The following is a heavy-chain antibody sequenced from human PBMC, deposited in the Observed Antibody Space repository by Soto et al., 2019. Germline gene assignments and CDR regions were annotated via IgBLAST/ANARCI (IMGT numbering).Heavy chain of an antibody. CDR3: ARISSRYYYYYGMDV. D-gene: IGHD6-6*01. J-gene: IGHJ6*02. V-gene: IGHV4-59*01. CDR1: GGSISSYY. Sequence: PSETLSLTCTVSGGSISSYYWSWIRQPPGKGLEWIGYIYYSGSTNYNPSLKSRVTILVDTSKNQFSLKLSSVTAADTAVYYCARISSRYYYYYGMDVWGQGTTVTVSS. CDR2: IYYSGST.